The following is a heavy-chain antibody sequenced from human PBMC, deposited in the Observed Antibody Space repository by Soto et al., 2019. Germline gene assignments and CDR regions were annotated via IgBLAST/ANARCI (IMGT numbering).Heavy chain of an antibody. J-gene: IGHJ4*02. D-gene: IGHD2-21*02. CDR3: GRGRFGGDFRGEY. CDR2: INHSGST. V-gene: IGHV4-34*01. CDR1: GESLSGNY. Sequence: QVQVQQWGAGLLKPSETLSLTCAVYGESLSGNYWHCIRQPPGKGLEWIGEINHSGSTIYNPSLKSRVTISLDTSNNQFSLKLSSVTAADTAVYFCGRGRFGGDFRGEYWGQGTLVAVSS.